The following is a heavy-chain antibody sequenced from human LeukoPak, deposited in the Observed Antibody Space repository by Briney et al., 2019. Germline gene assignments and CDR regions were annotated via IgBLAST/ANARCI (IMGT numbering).Heavy chain of an antibody. Sequence: GGSLRLSCVASGFTFSSFSMDWVRQAPGKGLEWVSYISSTSSYIYYADSVKGRFTISRDNAKNSLYLQMNSLRAEDTAVYYCVRVQVVSDFWGQGTLVTVSS. V-gene: IGHV3-21*05. CDR1: GFTFSSFS. CDR3: VRVQVVSDF. J-gene: IGHJ4*02. D-gene: IGHD4-23*01. CDR2: ISSTSSYI.